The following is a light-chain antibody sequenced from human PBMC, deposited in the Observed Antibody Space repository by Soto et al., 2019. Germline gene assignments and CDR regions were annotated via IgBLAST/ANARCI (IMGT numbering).Light chain of an antibody. CDR3: CSYAGSSTSTIYV. V-gene: IGLV2-23*01. J-gene: IGLJ1*01. Sequence: QSALTQPASVSGSPGQSITISCTGTSSDVGSYNLVSWYQQHPGKAPKLMIYEGSKRPSGVSNRFSGSKSGNTASLTISGLQAEDEADYYCCSYAGSSTSTIYVVGTGTRSPS. CDR1: SSDVGSYNL. CDR2: EGS.